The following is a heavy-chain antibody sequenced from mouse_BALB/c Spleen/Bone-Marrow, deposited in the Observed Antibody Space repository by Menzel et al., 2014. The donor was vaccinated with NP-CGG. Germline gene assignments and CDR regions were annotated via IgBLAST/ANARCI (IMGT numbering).Heavy chain of an antibody. J-gene: IGHJ3*01. Sequence: QVQLKESGAELVKPGTSVKLSCKASGYNFTSYWINWVKLRPGQGLEWIGDIYPGSGSTNYNEKFKSKATLTVDTSSSTAYVQLSSLASEDSALYYCARVRFYYDYAFAYWGQGTLVTVSA. V-gene: IGHV1-55*01. CDR3: ARVRFYYDYAFAY. CDR1: GYNFTSYW. CDR2: IYPGSGST. D-gene: IGHD2-4*01.